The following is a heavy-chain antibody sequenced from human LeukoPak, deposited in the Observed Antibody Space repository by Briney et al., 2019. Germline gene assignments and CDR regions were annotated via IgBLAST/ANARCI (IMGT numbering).Heavy chain of an antibody. J-gene: IGHJ4*02. V-gene: IGHV1-2*02. CDR2: INPNSSGT. CDR3: ARGYDFWSGYSEGGY. CDR1: GYTFTGYY. D-gene: IGHD3-3*01. Sequence: ASVKVSCKASGYTFTGYYMHWVRQAPGQGLEWMGWINPNSSGTNYAQKFQGRVTMTRDTSISTAYMELSRLRSDDTAVYYCARGYDFWSGYSEGGYWGQGTLVTVSS.